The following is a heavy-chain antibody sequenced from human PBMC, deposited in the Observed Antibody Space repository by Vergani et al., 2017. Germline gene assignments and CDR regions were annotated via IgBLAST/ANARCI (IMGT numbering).Heavy chain of an antibody. CDR1: GGSISSYY. V-gene: IGHV4-59*01. CDR3: ASSYVRYYYYYMDV. J-gene: IGHJ6*03. D-gene: IGHD1-26*01. Sequence: QVQLQESGPGLVKPSETLSLTCIVSGGSISSYYWSWIRQPPGKGLEWIGYIYYSGSTNYNPSLKSRVTISVDTSKNQFSLKLSSVTAADTAVYYCASSYVRYYYYYMDVWGKGTTVTVSS. CDR2: IYYSGST.